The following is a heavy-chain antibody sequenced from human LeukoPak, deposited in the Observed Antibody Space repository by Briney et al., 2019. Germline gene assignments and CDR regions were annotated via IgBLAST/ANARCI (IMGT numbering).Heavy chain of an antibody. Sequence: GGSLRLSCAASGFTFRDYYMSWIRQAPGKGLEWVSYISSSSSYTNYADSVKGRFTISRDNAKNSLYLQMNSLRAEDTAVYYCARGSSGWFDYWGQGTLVTVSS. D-gene: IGHD6-19*01. CDR2: ISSSSSYT. V-gene: IGHV3-11*05. CDR3: ARGSSGWFDY. CDR1: GFTFRDYY. J-gene: IGHJ4*02.